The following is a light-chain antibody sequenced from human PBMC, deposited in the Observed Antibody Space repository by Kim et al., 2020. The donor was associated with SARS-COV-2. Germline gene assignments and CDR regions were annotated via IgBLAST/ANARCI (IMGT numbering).Light chain of an antibody. V-gene: IGKV3-20*01. CDR2: RAS. J-gene: IGKJ4*01. CDR3: QQYFTAPLT. Sequence: EVVLTQSPGTLSLSPGERATLSCRASQSVTANKLAWIQQKPGQAPRFLIYRASSRATGIPDRFSGSGSGTDFTLTISRLESEDFAVYYCQQYFTAPLTVGGGTKLEI. CDR1: QSVTANK.